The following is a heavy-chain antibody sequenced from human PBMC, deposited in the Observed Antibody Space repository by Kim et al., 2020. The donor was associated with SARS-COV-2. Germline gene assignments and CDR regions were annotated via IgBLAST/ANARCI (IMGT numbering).Heavy chain of an antibody. CDR2: T. V-gene: IGHV1-18*01. Sequence: TNHAQKLQGRVTMTTDTSTSTAYMELRSLRSDDTAVYYCARRRDGYIDYWGQGTLVTVSS. CDR3: ARRRDGYIDY. J-gene: IGHJ4*02.